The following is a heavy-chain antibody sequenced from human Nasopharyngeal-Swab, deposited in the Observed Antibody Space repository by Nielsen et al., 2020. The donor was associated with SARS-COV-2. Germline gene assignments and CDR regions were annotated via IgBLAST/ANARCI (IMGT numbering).Heavy chain of an antibody. D-gene: IGHD6-13*01. J-gene: IGHJ5*02. CDR2: IIPIFGTA. V-gene: IGHV1-2*02. Sequence: WVRQAPGQGLEWMGGIIPIFGTANYAQKFQGRVTMTRDTSISTAYMELSRLRSDDTAVYYCERGGSSSERIWFDPWGQGTLVTVSS. CDR3: ERGGSSSERIWFDP.